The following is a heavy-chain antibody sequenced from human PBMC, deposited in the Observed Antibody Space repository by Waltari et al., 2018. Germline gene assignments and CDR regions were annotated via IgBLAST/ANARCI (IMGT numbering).Heavy chain of an antibody. D-gene: IGHD3-3*01. V-gene: IGHV3-48*01. CDR2: ISRSSSTI. J-gene: IGHJ5*02. CDR3: ASEAAYEFWSGPTWFGP. CDR1: GFTFSSYS. Sequence: EVQLVESGGGLVQPGGSLRLSCAASGFTFSSYSMTWVRQAPGKGLEWVSYISRSSSTIYYADYVKGRFTNARDNAKNSLYLQMNSLSAEDTAVYYCASEAAYEFWSGPTWFGPWGQGTLVTVAS.